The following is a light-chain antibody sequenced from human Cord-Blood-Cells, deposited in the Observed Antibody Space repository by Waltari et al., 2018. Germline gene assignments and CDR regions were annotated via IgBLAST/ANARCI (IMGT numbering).Light chain of an antibody. CDR2: EVS. Sequence: QSALTQPRSVSGSPGQSVTISCTGTSSDVGGYNYVSWHQQHPGKAPTLMIYEVSKRPSGVPDRFSGSKSGNTASLTISGLQAEDEADYYCCSYAGSYTYVVFGGGTKLTVL. V-gene: IGLV2-11*01. CDR1: SSDVGGYNY. CDR3: CSYAGSYTYVV. J-gene: IGLJ2*01.